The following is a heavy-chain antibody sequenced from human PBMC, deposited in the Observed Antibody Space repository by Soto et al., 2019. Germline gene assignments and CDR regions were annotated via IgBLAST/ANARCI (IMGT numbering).Heavy chain of an antibody. CDR1: GFTFSSYA. D-gene: IGHD3-16*01. Sequence: GGSLRLSCAASGFTFSSYAMSWVRQAPGKGLEWVSAISGSGGSTYYADSVKGRFTISRDNSKNTLYLQMNSLRAEDTAVYYCAKGNPRLRLGELYYFDYWGQGTLVTVSS. CDR2: ISGSGGST. J-gene: IGHJ4*02. CDR3: AKGNPRLRLGELYYFDY. V-gene: IGHV3-23*01.